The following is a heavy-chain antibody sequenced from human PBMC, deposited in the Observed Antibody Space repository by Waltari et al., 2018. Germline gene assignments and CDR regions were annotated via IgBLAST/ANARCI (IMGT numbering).Heavy chain of an antibody. CDR3: ARGSGPRDAFDI. Sequence: QVQLVQSGAEVKKPGSSVKVSCKASGGTFSSYAISWVRQAPGQGLEWMGGIIPILGITNYAQKLQGRVTMTTDTSTSTAYMELRSLRSDDTAVYYCARGSGPRDAFDIWGQGTMVTVSS. J-gene: IGHJ3*02. V-gene: IGHV1-69*10. CDR2: IIPILGIT. CDR1: GGTFSSYA.